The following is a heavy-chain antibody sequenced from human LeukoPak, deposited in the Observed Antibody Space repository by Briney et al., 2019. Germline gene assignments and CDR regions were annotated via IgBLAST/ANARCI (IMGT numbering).Heavy chain of an antibody. Sequence: PSETLSLTRTVSGGSISSYYWSWIRQPPGKGLEWIGYIYYSGSTNYNPSLKSRVTISVDTSKNQFSLKLSSVTAADTAVYYCARDQGYYGSEGLFDYWGQGTLVTVSS. CDR3: ARDQGYYGSEGLFDY. D-gene: IGHD3-10*01. CDR1: GGSISSYY. V-gene: IGHV4-59*12. CDR2: IYYSGST. J-gene: IGHJ4*02.